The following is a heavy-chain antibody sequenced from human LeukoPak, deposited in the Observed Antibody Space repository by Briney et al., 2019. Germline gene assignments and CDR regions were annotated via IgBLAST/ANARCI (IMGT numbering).Heavy chain of an antibody. D-gene: IGHD1-26*01. CDR3: ANLGSPYTNWFDP. Sequence: PSETLSLTCAVYGGSFSGYYWSWIRQPPGKGLEWIGEINHSGSTNYNPSLKSRVTISVDTSKNQFSLKLSSVTAADTAVYYCANLGSPYTNWFDPWGQGTLVTVSS. J-gene: IGHJ5*02. CDR1: GGSFSGYY. CDR2: INHSGST. V-gene: IGHV4-34*01.